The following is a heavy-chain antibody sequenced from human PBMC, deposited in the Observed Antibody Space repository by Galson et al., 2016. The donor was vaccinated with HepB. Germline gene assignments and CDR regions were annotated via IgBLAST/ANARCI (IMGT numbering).Heavy chain of an antibody. J-gene: IGHJ5*02. V-gene: IGHV3-9*01. CDR1: GFTFDDYG. CDR3: AREGVEARWFDP. D-gene: IGHD2-15*01. Sequence: SLRLSCAASGFTFDDYGMHWVRQVPGQGLEWVSGISWDSRSIGYGDSVRGRFTISRDNSKNSLSLQMNSLTSEDTAVYYCAREGVEARWFDPWGQGTLVTVSS. CDR2: ISWDSRSI.